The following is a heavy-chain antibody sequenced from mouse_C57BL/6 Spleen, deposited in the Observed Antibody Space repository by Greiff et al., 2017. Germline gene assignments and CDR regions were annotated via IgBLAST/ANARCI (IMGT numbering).Heavy chain of an antibody. Sequence: VQLQQSGPELVKPGASVKIPCKASGYTFTDYNMDWVKQSHGKSLEWIGDINPNNGGTIYNQKFKGKATLTVDKSSSTAYMELRSLTSEDTAVYYCARRPYYYGSSYPFDYWGQGTTLTVSS. CDR1: GYTFTDYN. J-gene: IGHJ2*01. V-gene: IGHV1-18*01. CDR2: INPNNGGT. CDR3: ARRPYYYGSSYPFDY. D-gene: IGHD1-1*01.